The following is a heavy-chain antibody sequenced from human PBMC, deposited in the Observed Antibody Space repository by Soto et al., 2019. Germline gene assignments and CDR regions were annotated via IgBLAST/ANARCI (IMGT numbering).Heavy chain of an antibody. CDR2: FDPEDGET. CDR1: GYTLTELS. D-gene: IGHD2-2*01. CDR3: ATDRYCSSTSCLFDAFDI. Sequence: ASVKVSCKVSGYTLTELSMHWVRQAPGKGLEWMGGFDPEDGETIYAQKFQGRVTMTEDTSTDTAYMELSSLRSEVTAVYYCATDRYCSSTSCLFDAFDIWGQGTMVTVSS. V-gene: IGHV1-24*01. J-gene: IGHJ3*02.